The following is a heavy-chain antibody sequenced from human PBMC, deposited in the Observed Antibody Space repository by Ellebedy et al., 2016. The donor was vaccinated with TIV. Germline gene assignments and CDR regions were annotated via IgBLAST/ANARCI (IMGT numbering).Heavy chain of an antibody. V-gene: IGHV3-11*01. CDR2: ISNIGSSV. CDR3: ATTCGLGPAGFFDR. D-gene: IGHD3-16*01. Sequence: GESLKISXVGSGFTFSDYYMSWIRQAPGKGLEWVAYISNIGSSVQYADSVKGRFTASRDNAKNSLYLQMNSLRADNTAVYYCATTCGLGPAGFFDRWGQGALATVSS. J-gene: IGHJ4*02. CDR1: GFTFSDYY.